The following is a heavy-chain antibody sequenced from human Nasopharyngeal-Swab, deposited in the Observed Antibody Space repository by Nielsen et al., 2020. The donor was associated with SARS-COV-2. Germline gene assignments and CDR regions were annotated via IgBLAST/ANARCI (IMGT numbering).Heavy chain of an antibody. Sequence: GESLKISCVASGFTSRDYLMSWVRQAPAKGLEWVASIKQDGSEKNYVDSVKGRFTISRDNAKNSLFLQMDSLRTEDTAFYYCARVGGRTSPMGSWGQGTLVTVSS. J-gene: IGHJ4*02. CDR3: ARVGGRTSPMGS. CDR2: IKQDGSEK. CDR1: GFTSRDYL. D-gene: IGHD3-10*01. V-gene: IGHV3-7*01.